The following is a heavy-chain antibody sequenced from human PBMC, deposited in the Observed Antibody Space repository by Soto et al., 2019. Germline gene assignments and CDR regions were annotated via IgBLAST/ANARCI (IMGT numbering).Heavy chain of an antibody. CDR3: ARDLFSSCSYYYYGIDV. CDR1: GFTFSSYS. Sequence: GGSLRPSCAASGFTFSSYSMNWVRQAPGKGLEWGSYISSSSSTIYYAASVKGRFTISRDNAKNSLYLKMNSLRDEDTAVYYCARDLFSSCSYYYYGIDVWGQGTTVTVSS. CDR2: ISSSSSTI. J-gene: IGHJ6*02. V-gene: IGHV3-48*02. D-gene: IGHD6-13*01.